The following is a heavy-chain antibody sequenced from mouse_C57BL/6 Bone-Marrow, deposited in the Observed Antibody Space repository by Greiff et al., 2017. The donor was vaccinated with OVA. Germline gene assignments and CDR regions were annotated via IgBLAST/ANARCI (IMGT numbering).Heavy chain of an antibody. J-gene: IGHJ2*01. CDR1: GYTFTSYW. D-gene: IGHD2-1*01. CDR3: AGIYYGNLGY. Sequence: QVQLKQSGAELVKPGASVKLSCKASGYTFTSYWMHWVKQRPGQGLEWIGMIHPNSGSTNYNEKFKSKATLTVDKSSSTAYMQLSSLTSEDSAVYYCAGIYYGNLGYWGQGTTLTVSS. CDR2: IHPNSGST. V-gene: IGHV1-64*01.